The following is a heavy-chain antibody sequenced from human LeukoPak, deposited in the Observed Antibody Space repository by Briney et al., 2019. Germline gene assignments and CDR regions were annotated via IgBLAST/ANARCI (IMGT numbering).Heavy chain of an antibody. CDR1: GGTFSSYA. J-gene: IGHJ4*02. D-gene: IGHD3-16*01. V-gene: IGHV1-69*13. CDR3: ARAWFEGNEDYFDY. CDR2: IIPIFGTA. Sequence: SVKVSCTASGGTFSSYAISWVRQAPGQGLEWMGGIIPIFGTANYAQKFQGRVTITADESTSIAYMELSSLRSEDTAVYYCARAWFEGNEDYFDYWGQGTLVTVSS.